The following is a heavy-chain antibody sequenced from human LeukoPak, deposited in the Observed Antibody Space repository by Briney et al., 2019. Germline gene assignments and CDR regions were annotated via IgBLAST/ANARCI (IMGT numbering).Heavy chain of an antibody. V-gene: IGHV4-59*01. D-gene: IGHD6-13*01. Sequence: SETLSLTCTVSGDSMRSYYWSWIRQAPGKGLEWLGHMDDRGDSNYNPSLKGRGSISVDTSKNQFSLKLRSVTAADTAVYYCARDSRYDSGWFDDGMDVWGPGTTVTVSS. CDR1: GDSMRSYY. J-gene: IGHJ6*02. CDR3: ARDSRYDSGWFDDGMDV. CDR2: MDDRGDS.